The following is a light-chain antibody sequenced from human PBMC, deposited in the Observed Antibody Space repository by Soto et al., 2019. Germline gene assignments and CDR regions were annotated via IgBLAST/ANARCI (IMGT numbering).Light chain of an antibody. V-gene: IGKV1-8*01. CDR2: AAS. J-gene: IGKJ5*01. CDR3: QQYYSYPFVT. CDR1: QGISSY. Sequence: IPMTQPPSSLSASPGVRVTITCGASQGISSYLAWYQQKPGKAPKLLIYAASTLQSGVPSRFSGSGSGTDFTLTISCLQSEDFATYYCQQYYSYPFVTFGQGTRLEIK.